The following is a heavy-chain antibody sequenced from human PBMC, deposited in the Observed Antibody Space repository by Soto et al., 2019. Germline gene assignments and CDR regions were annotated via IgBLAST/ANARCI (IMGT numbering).Heavy chain of an antibody. D-gene: IGHD6-13*01. CDR2: ISSNGGST. J-gene: IGHJ4*02. CDR1: GFTFSSYA. CDR3: AREGIAPFHFDY. V-gene: IGHV3-64*01. Sequence: SGGGLVQPGGSLRLSCAASGFTFSSYAMHWVRQAPGKGLEYVSAISSNGGSTYYANSVKGRFTISRDNSKNTLYLQMGSLRAEDMAVYYCAREGIAPFHFDYWGQGTLVTVSS.